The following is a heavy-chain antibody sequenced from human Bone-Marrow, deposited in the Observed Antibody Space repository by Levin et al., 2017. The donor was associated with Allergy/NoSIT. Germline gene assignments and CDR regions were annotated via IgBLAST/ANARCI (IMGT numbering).Heavy chain of an antibody. CDR3: AKGGVAAPPFY. Sequence: GESLKISCAASKFIFKNYAMSWLRQAPGQGLEWVSAVSGSGDQTYYADSVRGRFTISRDNSKDTLFLQMNNLRAEDTAVYFCAKGGVAAPPFYWGQGTLVTVSS. CDR1: KFIFKNYA. J-gene: IGHJ4*02. V-gene: IGHV3-23*01. D-gene: IGHD3-10*01. CDR2: VSGSGDQT.